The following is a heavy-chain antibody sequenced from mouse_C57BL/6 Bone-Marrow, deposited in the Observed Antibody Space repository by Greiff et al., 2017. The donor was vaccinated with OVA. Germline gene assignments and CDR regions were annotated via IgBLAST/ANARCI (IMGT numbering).Heavy chain of an antibody. CDR1: GFNIKDDY. Sequence: EVQLQQSGAELVRPGASVKLSCTASGFNIKDDYMHWVKQRPEQGLEWIGWIDPENGDTEYASKFQGKATITADTSSNTAYLQLSSLTSEDTAVYYCTTGGYDGYYLDYWGQGTTLTVSS. D-gene: IGHD2-3*01. J-gene: IGHJ2*01. CDR3: TTGGYDGYYLDY. V-gene: IGHV14-4*01. CDR2: IDPENGDT.